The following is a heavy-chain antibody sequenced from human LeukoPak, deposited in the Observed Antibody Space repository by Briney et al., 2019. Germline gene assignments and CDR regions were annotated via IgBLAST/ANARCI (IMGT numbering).Heavy chain of an antibody. CDR3: AALAAAGVGY. Sequence: GGSLRLSCSASGFTFSSYAMHWVRQAPGKGLEYVSAISSNGGSTYYADSVKGRFTISRDNSKNTLYLQMSSLRAEDTAVYYCAALAAAGVGYWGQGTPVTVSS. J-gene: IGHJ4*02. D-gene: IGHD6-13*01. CDR2: ISSNGGST. V-gene: IGHV3-64D*06. CDR1: GFTFSSYA.